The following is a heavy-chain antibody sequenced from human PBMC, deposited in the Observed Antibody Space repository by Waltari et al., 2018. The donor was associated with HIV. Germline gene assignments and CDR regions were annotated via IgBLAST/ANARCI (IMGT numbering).Heavy chain of an antibody. Sequence: QLQLQESGPGLVKPSETLSLTCTVSGGSIRSSSYYLGWIHPPPGKGLEWIGSIYYRGSTYYNQSLKSRLTISVDTSKNQFSLKLSSVTAADTAVYYCARQGGITMIVVVRAFDIWGQGTMVTVSS. CDR2: IYYRGST. CDR3: ARQGGITMIVVVRAFDI. V-gene: IGHV4-39*01. J-gene: IGHJ3*02. CDR1: GGSIRSSSYY. D-gene: IGHD3-22*01.